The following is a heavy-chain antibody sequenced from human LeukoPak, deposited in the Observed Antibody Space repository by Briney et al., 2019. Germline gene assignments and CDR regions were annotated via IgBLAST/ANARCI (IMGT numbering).Heavy chain of an antibody. Sequence: SGTLSLTCTVSGGSISSGGYYWSWIRQHPGKGLEWIGYIYYSGSTYYNPSLKSRVTISVDTSKNQFSLKLSSVTAADTAVYYCARARERGYSYGFGYWGQGTLVTVSS. J-gene: IGHJ4*02. CDR2: IYYSGST. CDR3: ARARERGYSYGFGY. CDR1: GGSISSGGYY. V-gene: IGHV4-31*03. D-gene: IGHD5-18*01.